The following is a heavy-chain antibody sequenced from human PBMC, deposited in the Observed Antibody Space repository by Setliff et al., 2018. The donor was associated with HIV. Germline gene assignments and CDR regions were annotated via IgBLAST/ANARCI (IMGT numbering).Heavy chain of an antibody. Sequence: PGESLKISCKGSAYTFTSYWIGWVRQMPGKGLEWMGIIYPADSDTRYRPSFHGQVTISADKSISTAYLQWSSLKASDTAMYYGARLDATTGTVRHYYMDVWGKGTTVTVSS. J-gene: IGHJ6*03. D-gene: IGHD1-1*01. V-gene: IGHV5-51*01. CDR2: IYPADSDT. CDR3: ARLDATTGTVRHYYMDV. CDR1: AYTFTSYW.